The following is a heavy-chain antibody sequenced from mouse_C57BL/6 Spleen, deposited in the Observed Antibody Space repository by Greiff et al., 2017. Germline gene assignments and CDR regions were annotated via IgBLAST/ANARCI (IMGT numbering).Heavy chain of an antibody. V-gene: IGHV5-9*01. CDR1: GFTFNSYT. D-gene: IGHD1-1*01. CDR2: ISGGGGNT. Sequence: EVQGVESGGGLVKPGGSLKLSCAASGFTFNSYTMSWVRQTPEKRLEWVATISGGGGNTYYPDSVKGRFTISRDNAKNTRYLQMSSLRSEDTALYSCARHSYYYGSNYWYFDVWGTGTTVTVSS. CDR3: ARHSYYYGSNYWYFDV. J-gene: IGHJ1*03.